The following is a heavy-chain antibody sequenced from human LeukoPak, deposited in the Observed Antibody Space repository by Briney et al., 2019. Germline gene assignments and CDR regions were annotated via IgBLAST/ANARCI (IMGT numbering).Heavy chain of an antibody. J-gene: IGHJ4*02. CDR2: IYHSGST. D-gene: IGHD2-15*01. V-gene: IGHV4-59*01. CDR1: GGSISSYY. Sequence: SETLSLTCTVSGGSISSYYWSWIRQPPGKGLEWIGYIYHSGSTNYNPSLKSRVAQSVDTSKSRFSLKLRSVTAADTAVYYCARVSCSGGNCYFDYWGQGTLVTVSS. CDR3: ARVSCSGGNCYFDY.